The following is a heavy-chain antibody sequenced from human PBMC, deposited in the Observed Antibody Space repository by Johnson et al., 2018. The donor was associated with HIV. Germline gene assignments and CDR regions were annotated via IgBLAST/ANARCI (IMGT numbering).Heavy chain of an antibody. CDR3: AKAQMGEEQWPRGDAFDI. J-gene: IGHJ3*02. D-gene: IGHD6-19*01. CDR2: ISYDGSNK. V-gene: IGHV3-30-3*02. Sequence: QVQLVESGGGVVQPGGSLRLSCAASGFTFSSYAMHWVRQAPGKGLEWVAVISYDGSNKYYADSVKGRFTISRDNAKKTLYLQMNSLRAEDTAVYYCAKAQMGEEQWPRGDAFDIWGQGTMVTVSS. CDR1: GFTFSSYA.